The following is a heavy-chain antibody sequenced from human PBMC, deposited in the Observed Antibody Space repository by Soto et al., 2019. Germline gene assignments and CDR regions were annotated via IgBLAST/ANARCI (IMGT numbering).Heavy chain of an antibody. V-gene: IGHV4-61*08. CDR1: GGSISSGGYY. CDR2: IYYSGST. CDR3: ARALVVPAAMLAQKYYYYMDV. J-gene: IGHJ6*03. D-gene: IGHD2-2*01. Sequence: PSETLSDTCTVCGGSISSGGYYWSWIRQPPGKGLEWIGYIYYSGSTNYNPSLKSRVTISVDTSKNQFSLKLSSVTAADTAVYYCARALVVPAAMLAQKYYYYMDVWGKGTTVTVSS.